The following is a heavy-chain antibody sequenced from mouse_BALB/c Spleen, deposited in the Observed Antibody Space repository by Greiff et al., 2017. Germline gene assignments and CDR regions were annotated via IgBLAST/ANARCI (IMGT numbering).Heavy chain of an antibody. J-gene: IGHJ3*01. D-gene: IGHD2-4*01. CDR1: GFTFSSFG. CDR2: ISSGSSTI. CDR3: ARGTMITPFAY. V-gene: IGHV5-17*02. Sequence: EVKLMESGGGLVQPGGSRKLSCAASGFTFSSFGMHWVRQAPEKGLEWVAYISSGSSTIYYADTVKGRFTISRDNPKNTLFLQMTSLRSEDTAMYYCARGTMITPFAYWGQGTLVTVSA.